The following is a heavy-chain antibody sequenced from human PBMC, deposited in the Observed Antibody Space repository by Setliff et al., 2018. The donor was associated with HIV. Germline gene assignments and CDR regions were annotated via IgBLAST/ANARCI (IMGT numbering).Heavy chain of an antibody. J-gene: IGHJ4*02. V-gene: IGHV1-3*01. CDR2: INAGDDNT. D-gene: IGHD2-15*01. CDR3: ARGSCGGCYLSDY. CDR1: GYTFSTNA. Sequence: GASVKVSCKASGYTFSTNAIHWVRKAPGQRLEWMGYINAGDDNTRYSQKFQGRVTITRDTSANTAYMEMSSLRSEDTAVYYCARGSCGGCYLSDYWGQGTLVTVSS.